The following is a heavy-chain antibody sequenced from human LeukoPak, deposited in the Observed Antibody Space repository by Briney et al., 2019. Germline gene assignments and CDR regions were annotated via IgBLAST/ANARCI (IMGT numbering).Heavy chain of an antibody. J-gene: IGHJ4*02. CDR3: AKDRGTYYYGSGDFDY. Sequence: GGSLRLSCAASGFTFSSYVMHWVRQAPGEGLEWVAIISYDGSNEYYADSVKGRFTISRDNSKNTLYLQMNSLRAEDTAVYYCAKDRGTYYYGSGDFDYWGQGTLVTVSS. D-gene: IGHD3-10*01. V-gene: IGHV3-30*04. CDR2: ISYDGSNE. CDR1: GFTFSSYV.